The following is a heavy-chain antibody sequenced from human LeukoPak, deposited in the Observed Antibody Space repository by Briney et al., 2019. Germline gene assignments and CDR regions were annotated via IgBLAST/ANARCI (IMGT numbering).Heavy chain of an antibody. D-gene: IGHD6-6*01. CDR2: INHSGST. V-gene: IGHV4-34*01. CDR1: GGSFSGYY. J-gene: IGHJ6*02. Sequence: SETLSLTCAVYGGSFSGYYGSWIRQPPGKGLEWIGEINHSGSTNYNPSLKSRVTISVDTSKNQFSLKLSSVTAADTAVYYCARSPPRIAARRGNYYYGMDVWGQGTTVTVSS. CDR3: ARSPPRIAARRGNYYYGMDV.